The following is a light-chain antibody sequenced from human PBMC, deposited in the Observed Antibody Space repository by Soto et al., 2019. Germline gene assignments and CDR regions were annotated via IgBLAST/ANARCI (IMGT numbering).Light chain of an antibody. CDR2: DVS. Sequence: QSALTQPASVSGSPGQSITISCTGTSSDVGGYNYVSWYQQHPGKAPKVMIYDVSNRPSGISNRFSGSKPGKTASQTITKLQAEDEADYYCSSYTISSTQVFGAGTKVTV. CDR1: SSDVGGYNY. J-gene: IGLJ1*01. CDR3: SSYTISSTQV. V-gene: IGLV2-14*01.